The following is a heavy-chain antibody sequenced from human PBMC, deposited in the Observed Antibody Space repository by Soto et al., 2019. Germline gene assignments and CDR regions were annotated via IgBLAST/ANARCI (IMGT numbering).Heavy chain of an antibody. D-gene: IGHD3-10*01. CDR2: INAGNGNT. CDR1: GYTFTSYA. J-gene: IGHJ1*01. Sequence: GASVKVSCKASGYTFTSYAMHWVRQAPGQRLEWMGWINAGNGNTKYSQKFQGRVTITRDTSASTAYMELSSLRSEDTAVYYCARGGTMVRGVTKTPFQHWGRGTLVTVSS. V-gene: IGHV1-3*01. CDR3: ARGGTMVRGVTKTPFQH.